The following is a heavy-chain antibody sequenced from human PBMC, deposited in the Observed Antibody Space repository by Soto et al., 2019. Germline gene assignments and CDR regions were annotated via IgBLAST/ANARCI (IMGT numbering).Heavy chain of an antibody. D-gene: IGHD3-3*01. V-gene: IGHV3-9*01. Sequence: PGGSLRLSCAASGFTFDDYAMHWVRQAPGKGLEWVSGISWNSGSIGYADSVKGRFTISRDNAKNSLYLQMNSLRAEDTALYYCAKESDLAEYFQHWGQGTLVTVSS. J-gene: IGHJ1*01. CDR1: GFTFDDYA. CDR2: ISWNSGSI. CDR3: AKESDLAEYFQH.